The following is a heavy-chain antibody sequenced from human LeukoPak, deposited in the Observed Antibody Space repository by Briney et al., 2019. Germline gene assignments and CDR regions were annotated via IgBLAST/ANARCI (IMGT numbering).Heavy chain of an antibody. V-gene: IGHV4-4*07. Sequence: PSETLSVTCTVSGGSISNHYWSWIRQPVGKALEWVGRIYSSGSTDYNPSLKSRVTMSVDTSKSQFSLNLSSVTAADTAVYYCAHGGNSGSYSENWGQGIPVFVSS. CDR1: GGSISNHY. CDR3: AHGGNSGSYSEN. J-gene: IGHJ4*02. CDR2: IYSSGST. D-gene: IGHD1-26*01.